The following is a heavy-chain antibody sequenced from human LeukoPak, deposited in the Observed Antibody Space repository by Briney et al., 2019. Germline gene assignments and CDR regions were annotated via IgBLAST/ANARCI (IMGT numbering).Heavy chain of an antibody. CDR2: IKSKTDGGTT. CDR3: TTDGGITIRPLFDF. V-gene: IGHV3-15*01. Sequence: GSLRLSCAASGITFTSAWMGWVRQAPGKGLEWVGRIKSKTDGGTTDYAAPVRGRFTISTDDSKITSYLQMNNLKIEDTAAYYCTTDGGITIRPLFDFWGQGTLVTVSS. J-gene: IGHJ4*02. CDR1: GITFTSAW. D-gene: IGHD1-14*01.